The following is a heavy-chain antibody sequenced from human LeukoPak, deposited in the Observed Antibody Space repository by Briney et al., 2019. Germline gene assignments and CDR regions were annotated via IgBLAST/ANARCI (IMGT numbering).Heavy chain of an antibody. CDR2: ISFDGTNK. J-gene: IGHJ4*02. D-gene: IGHD4-23*01. V-gene: IGHV3-30-3*01. CDR3: AKWVADYGGPDGY. CDR1: GFTFSSYT. Sequence: GGSLRLSCAASGFTFSSYTMHWVRQAPGKGLEWVAVISFDGTNKYYADSVKGRFTISRDNSKNTLYLQMNSLRAEDTAVYYCAKWVADYGGPDGYWGQGTLVTVSS.